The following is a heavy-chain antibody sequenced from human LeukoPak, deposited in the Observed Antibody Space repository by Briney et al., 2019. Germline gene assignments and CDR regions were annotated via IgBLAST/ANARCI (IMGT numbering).Heavy chain of an antibody. CDR3: SKRGVVIRVILVGFHKEAYYFDS. J-gene: IGHJ4*02. CDR1: GITLSNYG. V-gene: IGHV3-23*01. Sequence: GGSLRLSCAVSGITLSNYGMSWVRLAPGKGLEWVAGISGSGGRTNYADSVKGRFTISRDNAKNTLYLQMNSLRAEDTAVYFCSKRGVVIRVILVGFHKEAYYFDSWGQGALVTVSS. D-gene: IGHD3-22*01. CDR2: ISGSGGRT.